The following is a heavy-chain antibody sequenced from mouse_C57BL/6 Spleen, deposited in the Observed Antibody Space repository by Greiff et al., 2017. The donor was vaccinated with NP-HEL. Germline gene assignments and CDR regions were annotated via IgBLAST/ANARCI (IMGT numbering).Heavy chain of an antibody. D-gene: IGHD2-4*01. CDR1: GFSLTSYG. CDR3: AKNPYDYDDGWYFDV. J-gene: IGHJ1*03. Sequence: QVQLQQSGPGLVQPSQSLSITCPVSGFSLTSYGVHWVRQSPGKGLEWLGVIWRGGSTDYNAAFMSRLSITKDNSKSQVFFKMNSLQADDTAIYYCAKNPYDYDDGWYFDVWGTGTTVTVSS. CDR2: IWRGGST. V-gene: IGHV2-5*01.